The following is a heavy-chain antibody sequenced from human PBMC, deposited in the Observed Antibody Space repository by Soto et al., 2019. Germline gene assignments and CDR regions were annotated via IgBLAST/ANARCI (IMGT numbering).Heavy chain of an antibody. J-gene: IGHJ6*02. CDR1: GFTFSGSA. Sequence: GGSLRLSCAASGFTFSGSAMHWVRQASGKGLEWVGRIRSKANSYATAYAASVKGRFTISRDDSKNTAYLQMNSLKTEDTAVYYCTSFLDYDFWSGYSSPRYYYYGMDVWGQGTTVTVSS. D-gene: IGHD3-3*01. CDR2: IRSKANSYAT. CDR3: TSFLDYDFWSGYSSPRYYYYGMDV. V-gene: IGHV3-73*01.